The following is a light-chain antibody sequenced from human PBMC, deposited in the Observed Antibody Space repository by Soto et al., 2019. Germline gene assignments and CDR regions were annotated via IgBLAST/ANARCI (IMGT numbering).Light chain of an antibody. CDR3: CAYTSTSALYV. CDR1: SHDIGGYKY. Sequence: QSVLTQPASVSGSPGQSITISCTGTSHDIGGYKYVSWYQQHPGKAPKLMIYEVSNRPSGVSNRFSGSKSGNTASLTISGLQTEDEADYYSCAYTSTSALYVFGTGTKLTVL. CDR2: EVS. V-gene: IGLV2-14*01. J-gene: IGLJ1*01.